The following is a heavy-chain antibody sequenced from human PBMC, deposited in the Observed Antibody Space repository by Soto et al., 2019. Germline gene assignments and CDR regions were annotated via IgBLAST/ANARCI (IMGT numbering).Heavy chain of an antibody. CDR3: ARRYCSGGSCYYALNPGAFDI. Sequence: PGESLKISCKGSGYSFTSYWIGWVRQMPGKGLEWMGIIYPGDSDTRYSPSFQGQVTISADKSISTAYLQWSSLKASDTAMYYCARRYCSGGSCYYALNPGAFDIWGQGTMVTVSS. V-gene: IGHV5-51*01. D-gene: IGHD2-15*01. J-gene: IGHJ3*02. CDR1: GYSFTSYW. CDR2: IYPGDSDT.